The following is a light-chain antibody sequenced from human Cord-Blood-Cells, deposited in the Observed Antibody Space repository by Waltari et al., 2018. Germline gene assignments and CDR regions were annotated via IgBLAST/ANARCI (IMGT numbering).Light chain of an antibody. V-gene: IGLV2-11*01. CDR3: CSYAGSYTGV. J-gene: IGLJ2*01. CDR1: SSDVGGYNY. CDR2: DGS. Sequence: QSALTHPRSVSGSLGQSVTIPCTGTSSDVGGYNYVPWYQQHPGKAPKLMIYDGSKRPSGVPDRFSCSKSGNTASLTISGLQAEDEADHYCCSYAGSYTGVFGGGTKLTVL.